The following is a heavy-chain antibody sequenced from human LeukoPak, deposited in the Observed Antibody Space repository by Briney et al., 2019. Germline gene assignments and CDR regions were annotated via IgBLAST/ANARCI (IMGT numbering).Heavy chain of an antibody. CDR2: ISSNGGST. D-gene: IGHD3-9*01. V-gene: IGHV3-64*01. Sequence: GGSLRLSCAASGFTFSSYAMHWVRQAPGKGLEYVSAISSNGGSTYYANSVKGRFTISRDNSKNTLYLQMGSLRSEDTAVYYCARSGGLTGYIDYWGQGTLVTVSS. CDR1: GFTFSSYA. J-gene: IGHJ4*02. CDR3: ARSGGLTGYIDY.